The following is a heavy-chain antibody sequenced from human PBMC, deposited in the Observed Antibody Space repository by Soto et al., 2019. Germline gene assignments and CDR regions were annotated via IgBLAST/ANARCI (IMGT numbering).Heavy chain of an antibody. CDR2: IDPSDSYT. CDR3: ARLPLWFGELPRNSYGMDV. J-gene: IGHJ6*02. CDR1: GYSFTSYW. Sequence: GESLKISCKGSGYSFTSYWISWVRQMPGKGLEWMGRIDPSDSYTNYSPSFQGHVTISADKSISTAYLQWSSLKASDTAVYYCARLPLWFGELPRNSYGMDVWGQGTTVTVSS. D-gene: IGHD3-10*01. V-gene: IGHV5-10-1*01.